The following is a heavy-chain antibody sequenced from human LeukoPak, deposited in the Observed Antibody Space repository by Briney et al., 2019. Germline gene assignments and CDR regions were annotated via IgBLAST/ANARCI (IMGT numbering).Heavy chain of an antibody. CDR2: VYHSGIT. Sequence: SETLSLTCTVSGYSISSGYFWGWIRQPPGKGLEWIGSVYHSGITYYNPSLKSRVTISLDTSKNQFSLKLSSVTAADTAVYYCARGGRYSGYDYFDYWGQGTLVTVSS. CDR1: GYSISSGYF. CDR3: ARGGRYSGYDYFDY. D-gene: IGHD5-12*01. V-gene: IGHV4-38-2*02. J-gene: IGHJ4*02.